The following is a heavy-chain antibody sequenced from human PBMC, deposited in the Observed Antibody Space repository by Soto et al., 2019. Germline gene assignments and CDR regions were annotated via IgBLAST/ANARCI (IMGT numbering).Heavy chain of an antibody. Sequence: SETLSLTCAVSGGSISSSNWWSWVRQPPGKGLEWIGEIYHSGSTNYNPSLKSRVTISVDKSENQFSLKLSSVTDADTAVYYCASPPGYIANDGWFDPWGQGTLVTVSS. CDR2: IYHSGST. V-gene: IGHV4-4*02. CDR3: ASPPGYIANDGWFDP. J-gene: IGHJ5*02. CDR1: GGSISSSNW. D-gene: IGHD6-13*01.